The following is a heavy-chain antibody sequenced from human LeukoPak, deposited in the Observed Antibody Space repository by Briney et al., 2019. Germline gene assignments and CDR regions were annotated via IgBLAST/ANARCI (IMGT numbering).Heavy chain of an antibody. D-gene: IGHD2-2*01. CDR1: GYTLTELS. CDR3: ATTRRSCSSSTSSRFDP. V-gene: IGHV1-24*01. Sequence: ASVKVSCKVSGYTLTELSMHWVRQAPGKGREWMGGFDPEDGETIYAQNFQGRVTMTQDKSTDTAYMELSTLRPEDTAASYSATTRRSCSSSTSSRFDPRGQGTLVTVSS. CDR2: FDPEDGET. J-gene: IGHJ5*02.